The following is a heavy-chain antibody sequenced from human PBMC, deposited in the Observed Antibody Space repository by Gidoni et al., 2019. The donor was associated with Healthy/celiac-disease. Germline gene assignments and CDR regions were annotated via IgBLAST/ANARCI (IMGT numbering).Heavy chain of an antibody. J-gene: IGHJ4*02. D-gene: IGHD3-22*01. CDR2: IYYSGST. Sequence: QLPLQESGPGLVKPSETLSLTCTVSDGSISSSRYYWGWIRQPPGKGLEWIGSIYYSGSTYYNPSLKSRVTISVDTSKNHFSLKLSSVTAADTAVYYCARRFDNSGYYYFDSWGQGTLVTVSS. CDR1: DGSISSSRYY. V-gene: IGHV4-39*01. CDR3: ARRFDNSGYYYFDS.